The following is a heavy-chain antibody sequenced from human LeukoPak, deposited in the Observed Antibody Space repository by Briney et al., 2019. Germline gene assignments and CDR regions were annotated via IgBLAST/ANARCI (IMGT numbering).Heavy chain of an antibody. CDR2: IIPILGTA. CDR3: ARVFHDSYGHPYYFDY. Sequence: ASVKVSCKASGDTFSNYAISWVRQARGQGLEWMGRIIPILGTADYAQKFQGRVTISADKSTSTAYMELSSLRSEDTAVYYCARVFHDSYGHPYYFDYWGQGTLVTVSS. V-gene: IGHV1-69*04. CDR1: GDTFSNYA. D-gene: IGHD4-17*01. J-gene: IGHJ4*02.